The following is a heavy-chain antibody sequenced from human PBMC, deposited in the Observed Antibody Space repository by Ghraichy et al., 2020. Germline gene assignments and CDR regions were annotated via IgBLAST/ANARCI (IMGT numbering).Heavy chain of an antibody. Sequence: GGSLRLSCAASGFTFSSYAMSWVRQAPGKGLEWVSIISNSGGATYYADSVKGRFTISRDNSKNTLYLQMNSLSAEDTAIYYCANKHLLGYCANGVCSTFDYWGRGTLVTVSS. V-gene: IGHV3-23*01. D-gene: IGHD2-8*01. CDR3: ANKHLLGYCANGVCSTFDY. CDR2: ISNSGGAT. J-gene: IGHJ4*02. CDR1: GFTFSSYA.